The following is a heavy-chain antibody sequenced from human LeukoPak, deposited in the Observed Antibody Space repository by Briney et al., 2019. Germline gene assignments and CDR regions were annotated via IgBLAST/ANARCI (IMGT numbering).Heavy chain of an antibody. CDR1: GGSIRSYY. J-gene: IGHJ6*03. V-gene: IGHV4-59*08. CDR2: IYYSGST. Sequence: SETLSLTCTVSGGSIRSYYWSWIRQPPGKGLEWIGYIYYSGSTNYNPSLKSRVTISVDTSKNQFSLKLSSVTAADTAVYYCARSQPYYHYYMDVWGKGTTVTVSS. CDR3: ARSQPYYHYYMDV. D-gene: IGHD1-1*01.